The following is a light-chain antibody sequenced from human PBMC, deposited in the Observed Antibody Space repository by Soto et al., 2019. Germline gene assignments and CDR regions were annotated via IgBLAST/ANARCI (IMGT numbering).Light chain of an antibody. V-gene: IGKV1-33*01. Sequence: DIQMTQSPSSLSASVGDRITITCRASQGINKYLNWYQQKPGKAPKVLIYDASNLETGVPPRFSGGGSGTDFTLTISSLQPEDFATYYCQQYDSLPLTFGGGTKVDIK. CDR3: QQYDSLPLT. CDR1: QGINKY. J-gene: IGKJ4*01. CDR2: DAS.